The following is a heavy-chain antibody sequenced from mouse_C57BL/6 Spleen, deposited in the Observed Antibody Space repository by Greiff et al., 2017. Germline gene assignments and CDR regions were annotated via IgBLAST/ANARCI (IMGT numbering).Heavy chain of an antibody. Sequence: VQLQQSGAELVKPGASVKLSCTASGFNITDYYMHWVKQRTEQGLEWIGRINPEDGETKYAPKFQGKATITADTSSNTAYLQLSSLTSEDTAVYYCARGRDSNYAYYYAMDYWGQGTSVTVSS. D-gene: IGHD2-5*01. CDR3: ARGRDSNYAYYYAMDY. CDR1: GFNITDYY. V-gene: IGHV14-2*01. J-gene: IGHJ4*01. CDR2: INPEDGET.